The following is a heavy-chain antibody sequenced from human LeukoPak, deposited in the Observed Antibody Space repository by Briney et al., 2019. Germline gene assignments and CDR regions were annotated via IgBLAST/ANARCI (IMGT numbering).Heavy chain of an antibody. CDR1: GGSISGYY. J-gene: IGHJ4*02. D-gene: IGHD6-6*01. CDR3: ASHIVVRQ. CDR2: IYTSGNS. V-gene: IGHV4-4*09. Sequence: SETLSLTCTVAGGSISGYYWSWIRQPPGKGLEWLGYIYTSGNSNYNPSLRSRVTISVDTSKSQFSLKLSSVTAAHTAVYYCASHIVVRQWGQGSLVTVSS.